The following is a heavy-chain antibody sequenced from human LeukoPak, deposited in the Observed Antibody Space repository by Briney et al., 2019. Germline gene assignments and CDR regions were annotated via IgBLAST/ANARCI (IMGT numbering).Heavy chain of an antibody. CDR2: INPSGGST. CDR3: ARGGTFTKVVDDYYYYMDV. V-gene: IGHV1-46*01. J-gene: IGHJ6*03. CDR1: GYTFTSYY. Sequence: GASVKVSCKASGYTFTSYYMHWVRQAPGQGLEWMGIINPSGGSTSYAQKFQGRVTMTRDMSTSTVYMELSSLRSGDTAVYYCARGGTFTKVVDDYYYYMDVWGKGTTVTVSS. D-gene: IGHD3-10*01.